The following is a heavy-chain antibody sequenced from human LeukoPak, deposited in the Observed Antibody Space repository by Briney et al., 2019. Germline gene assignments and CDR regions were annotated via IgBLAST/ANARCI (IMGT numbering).Heavy chain of an antibody. D-gene: IGHD1-26*01. CDR1: GFTFGVDG. J-gene: IGHJ4*02. V-gene: IGHV3-49*03. CDR3: TRGSGSYDY. Sequence: PGGSLRLSCIASGFTFGVDGMSWFRQAPGKGLEWVAFIRSKSYGGTSEYAASVRGRFTVSRDDSKSIAYLQMESLKTEDTAVYYCTRGSGSYDYWGQGTLVTVSS. CDR2: IRSKSYGGTS.